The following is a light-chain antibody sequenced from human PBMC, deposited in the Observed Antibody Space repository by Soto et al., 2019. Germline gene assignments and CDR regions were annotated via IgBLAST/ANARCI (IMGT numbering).Light chain of an antibody. J-gene: IGKJ1*01. V-gene: IGKV3-15*01. CDR3: QQYNNGPRT. CDR2: GAS. CDR1: QSVSSN. Sequence: EIVMTQSPATLSVSPGERATLSCRASQSVSSNLAWYQQKPGQAPRLLIYGASTRAPGIPARFSGSGSGKEFTLTISSLQSEDFAVYNCQQYNNGPRTFGQGTKVDIK.